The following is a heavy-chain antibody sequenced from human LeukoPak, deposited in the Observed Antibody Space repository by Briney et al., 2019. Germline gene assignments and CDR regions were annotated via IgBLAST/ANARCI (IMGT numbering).Heavy chain of an antibody. V-gene: IGHV3-7*04. J-gene: IGHJ2*01. CDR3: ARVHWYFDF. Sequence: GVSLRLSCAASGFTFSSYWMSWVRQAPGKGLEWVAHIKEDGSDKNYVDSVKGRFTISRDNAKNSLYLQMNSLRVEDTAVYYCARVHWYFDFWGRGTLVTVSS. CDR1: GFTFSSYW. CDR2: IKEDGSDK.